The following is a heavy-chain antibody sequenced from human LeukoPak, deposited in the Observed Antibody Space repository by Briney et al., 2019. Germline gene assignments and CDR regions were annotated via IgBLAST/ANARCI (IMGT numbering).Heavy chain of an antibody. CDR1: GFTFSTYG. J-gene: IGHJ6*03. V-gene: IGHV3-30*02. CDR3: ARDSGITIFGVDYYYMDV. Sequence: GGSLRLSCAASGFTFSTYGMHWVRQAPGKGLEWVTFIQYDGSSQYYADSVKGRFTISRDNSKNTLYLQMNSLGAEDTAVYYCARDSGITIFGVDYYYMDVWAKGTTVTVSS. D-gene: IGHD3-3*01. CDR2: IQYDGSSQ.